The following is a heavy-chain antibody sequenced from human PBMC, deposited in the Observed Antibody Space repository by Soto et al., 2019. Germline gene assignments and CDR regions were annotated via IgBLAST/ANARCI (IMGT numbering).Heavy chain of an antibody. CDR3: AANWNFGLNF. V-gene: IGHV3-23*01. CDR1: GFTFSNYG. J-gene: IGHJ4*02. D-gene: IGHD1-1*01. CDR2: STGAGGRL. Sequence: GGSLRLSCVASGFTFSNYGMGWVRQAPGKGLEWVASSTGAGGRLYNEDSVKGRFTISRDNSKNSLYLQLHSLRADDTAVYYCAANWNFGLNFWGQGTLVTVSS.